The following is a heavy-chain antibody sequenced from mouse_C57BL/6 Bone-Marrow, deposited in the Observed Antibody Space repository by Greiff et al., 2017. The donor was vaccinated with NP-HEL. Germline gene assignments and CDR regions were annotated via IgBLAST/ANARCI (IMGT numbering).Heavy chain of an antibody. CDR1: GYTFTSYW. J-gene: IGHJ3*01. D-gene: IGHD1-1*01. CDR2: IYPGSGST. Sequence: QVQLQQPGAELVKPGASVTMSCKASGYTFTSYWITWVKQRPGQGLEWIGDIYPGSGSTNYNEKFTSKATLTVNSSSSTAYMQLSSLTTEDAAVYYCAREGGYYYGAWFAYGGQGTRVTVSA. V-gene: IGHV1-55*01. CDR3: AREGGYYYGAWFAY.